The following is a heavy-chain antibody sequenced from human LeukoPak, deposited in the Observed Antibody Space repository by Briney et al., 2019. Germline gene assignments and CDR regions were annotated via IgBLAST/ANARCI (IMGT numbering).Heavy chain of an antibody. V-gene: IGHV4-39*01. CDR1: GGSISSSSYY. Sequence: PSETLSLTCTVSGGSISSSSYYWGWIRQPPGKGLEWIGIIYYSGSTYYNPSLKSRVTISVDTSKNQFSLKLSSVTAADTAVYYCAKHCNGVAAAGVCNYYYGMDVWGQGTTVTVSS. CDR2: IYYSGST. CDR3: AKHCNGVAAAGVCNYYYGMDV. J-gene: IGHJ6*02. D-gene: IGHD6-13*01.